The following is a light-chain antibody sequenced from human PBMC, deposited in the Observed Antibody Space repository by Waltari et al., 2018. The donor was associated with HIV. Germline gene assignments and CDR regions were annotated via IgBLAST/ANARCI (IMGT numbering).Light chain of an antibody. CDR1: STVLSTANYKNH. Sequence: IFLTQSPDSLAVSLGERATFNCTSTSTVLSTANYKNHLTWYQHKRGQPPKWVINWASVRAPGVPDRFIGSGSATDFTLTINSLQPEDVAVYYCLQFYDRPPGFGGGTKVEI. CDR3: LQFYDRPPG. J-gene: IGKJ4*01. CDR2: WAS. V-gene: IGKV4-1*01.